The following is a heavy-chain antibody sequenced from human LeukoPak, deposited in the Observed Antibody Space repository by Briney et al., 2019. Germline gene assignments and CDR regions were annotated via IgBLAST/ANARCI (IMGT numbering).Heavy chain of an antibody. CDR2: ISSSSSYI. CDR3: ARVVYYYDSSGPLSYGMDV. J-gene: IGHJ6*02. D-gene: IGHD3-22*01. CDR1: GFTFTNAW. V-gene: IGHV3-21*01. Sequence: GGSLRLSCAASGFTFTNAWMNWVRQAPGKGLEWVSSISSSSSYIYYADSVKGRFTISRDNAKNSLYLQMNSLRAEDTAVYYCARVVYYYDSSGPLSYGMDVWGQGTTVTVSS.